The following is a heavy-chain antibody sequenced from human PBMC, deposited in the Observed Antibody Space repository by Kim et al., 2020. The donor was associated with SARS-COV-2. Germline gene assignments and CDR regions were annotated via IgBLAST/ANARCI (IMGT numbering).Heavy chain of an antibody. CDR3: AREVAVAGNWFDP. Sequence: SVKVSCKASGGTFSSYAISWVRQAPGQGLEWMGGIIPIFGTANYAQKFQGRVTITADESTSTAYMELSSLRSEDTAVYYCAREVAVAGNWFDPWGQGTLVTVSS. V-gene: IGHV1-69*13. CDR1: GGTFSSYA. D-gene: IGHD6-19*01. CDR2: IIPIFGTA. J-gene: IGHJ5*02.